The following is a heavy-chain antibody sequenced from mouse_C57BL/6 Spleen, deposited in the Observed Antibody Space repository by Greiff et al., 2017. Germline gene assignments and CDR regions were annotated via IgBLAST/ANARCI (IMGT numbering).Heavy chain of an antibody. V-gene: IGHV5-4*01. Sequence: EVKLVESGGGLVKPGGSLKLSCAASGFTFSSYAMSWVRPTPETRLEWVATISDGGSYTYYPDNVKGRFTTSRDNAKNNLYLQMSHLKSEDTAMYYCARDPYDYDGFAYWGQGTLVTVSA. CDR1: GFTFSSYA. CDR2: ISDGGSYT. J-gene: IGHJ3*01. D-gene: IGHD2-4*01. CDR3: ARDPYDYDGFAY.